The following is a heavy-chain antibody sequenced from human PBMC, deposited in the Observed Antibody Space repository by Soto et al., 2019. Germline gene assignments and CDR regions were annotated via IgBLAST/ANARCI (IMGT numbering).Heavy chain of an antibody. CDR1: GYTFTSYD. V-gene: IGHV1-8*01. D-gene: IGHD3-22*01. J-gene: IGHJ3*02. CDR2: MNPNSGNT. CDR3: ARDYYDSSGFAFDI. Sequence: ASVKVSCKASGYTFTSYDINWVRQATGQGLEWMGRMNPNSGNTGYAQKYQGRVTMTRDTSKNTVYMELSSLRSEDTAVYYCARDYYDSSGFAFDIWGQGTTVTVSS.